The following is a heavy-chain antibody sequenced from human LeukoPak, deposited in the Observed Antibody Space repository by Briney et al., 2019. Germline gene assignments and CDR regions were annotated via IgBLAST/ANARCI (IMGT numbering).Heavy chain of an antibody. J-gene: IGHJ4*02. CDR1: GYTFISYY. CDR3: ARAALAGLQIDY. V-gene: IGHV1-46*01. Sequence: GASVKVSCKASGYTFISYYMHWVRQASGQGLEWMGIINPSGGSTSYAQKFQGRVTMTRDTSTSTVYMELSSLRSEDTAVYYCARAALAGLQIDYWGQGTLVTVSS. CDR2: INPSGGST. D-gene: IGHD5-18*01.